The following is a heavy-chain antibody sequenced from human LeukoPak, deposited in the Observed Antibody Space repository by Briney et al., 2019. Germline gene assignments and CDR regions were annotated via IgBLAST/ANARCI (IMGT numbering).Heavy chain of an antibody. J-gene: IGHJ5*02. CDR3: ARVVVARWFDP. V-gene: IGHV4-31*03. Sequence: SETLSLTCTVSGGSISSGGYYWSWIRQHPGKGLEWIGYIYYSGSTYYNPSLKSRVTISVDTSKNQFSLKLSSVTAADTAVYYCARVVVARWFDPWGQGTLVTVSS. D-gene: IGHD2-15*01. CDR1: GGSISSGGYY. CDR2: IYYSGST.